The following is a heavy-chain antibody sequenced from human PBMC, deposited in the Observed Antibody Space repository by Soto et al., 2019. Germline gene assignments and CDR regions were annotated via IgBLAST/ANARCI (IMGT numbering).Heavy chain of an antibody. J-gene: IGHJ6*02. V-gene: IGHV1-69*06. Sequence: SVKVSCKASGGTFSSYAISWVRQAPGQGLEWMGGIIPIFGTANYAQKFQGRVTITADKSTSTAYMELSSLRSEDTAVYYCARGGGVTRIAARRDHYYYYGMDVWGQGTTVTVS. CDR1: GGTFSSYA. CDR2: IIPIFGTA. CDR3: ARGGGVTRIAARRDHYYYYGMDV. D-gene: IGHD6-6*01.